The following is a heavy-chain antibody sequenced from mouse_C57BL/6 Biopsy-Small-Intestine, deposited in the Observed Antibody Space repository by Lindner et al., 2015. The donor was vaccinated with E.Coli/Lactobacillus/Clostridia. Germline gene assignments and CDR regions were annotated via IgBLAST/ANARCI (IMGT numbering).Heavy chain of an antibody. CDR2: INPRTAGT. V-gene: IGHV1-42*01. CDR1: GYSFTSYY. CDR3: ARYYYASSYFDY. Sequence: VQLQESGPELVKPGTSVKISCKASGYSFTSYYLNWVKQSPERSLEWIGEINPRTAGTTYNQKFRAKATMTVDTSSSTAHLQLRSLTSEDSAVYFCARYYYASSYFDYWGQGTTLTVSS. D-gene: IGHD1-1*01. J-gene: IGHJ2*01.